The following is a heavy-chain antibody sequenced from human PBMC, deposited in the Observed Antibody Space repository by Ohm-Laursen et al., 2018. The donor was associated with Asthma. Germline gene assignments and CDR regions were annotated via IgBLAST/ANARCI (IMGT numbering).Heavy chain of an antibody. CDR1: GFIFSDYA. D-gene: IGHD2-21*02. CDR3: ARRDFSGGDPSAAFDI. V-gene: IGHV3-30-3*01. J-gene: IGHJ3*02. CDR2: ITSDGSWT. Sequence: SLRLSCSASGFIFSDYAFHWVRQAPGKGLEWVSIITSDGSWTSYADSVKGRFTISRDDSKNTLYMQMNSLRAEDTAVYYCARRDFSGGDPSAAFDIWGQGTMVTVSS.